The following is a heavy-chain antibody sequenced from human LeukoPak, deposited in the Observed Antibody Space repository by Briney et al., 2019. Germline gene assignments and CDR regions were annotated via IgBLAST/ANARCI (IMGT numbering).Heavy chain of an antibody. CDR1: GGSIRSSYYY. CDR2: IYDSGST. CDR3: AEAYCTNGVCSFDY. J-gene: IGHJ4*02. Sequence: PSETLSLTCTVSGGSIRSSYYYWGWIRQPPGKGLEWIGSIYDSGSTNYNPSLKSRVTISVDTSKNQFSLKLSSVTAADTAVYYCAEAYCTNGVCSFDYWGQGTLVTVSS. D-gene: IGHD2-8*01. V-gene: IGHV4-39*07.